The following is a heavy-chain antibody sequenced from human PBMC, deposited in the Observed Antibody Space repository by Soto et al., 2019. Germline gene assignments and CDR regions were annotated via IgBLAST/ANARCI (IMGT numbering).Heavy chain of an antibody. J-gene: IGHJ6*02. CDR1: GYTFTSYD. Sequence: ASVKVSCKASGYTFTSYDINWVRQATGQGLEWMGWMNPNSGNTGYAQKFQGRVTMTRNTSISTAYMELSSLRSEDTAVYYCARTAAGLWQYYYYGMDVWGQGTTVTVYS. D-gene: IGHD6-13*01. CDR2: MNPNSGNT. V-gene: IGHV1-8*01. CDR3: ARTAAGLWQYYYYGMDV.